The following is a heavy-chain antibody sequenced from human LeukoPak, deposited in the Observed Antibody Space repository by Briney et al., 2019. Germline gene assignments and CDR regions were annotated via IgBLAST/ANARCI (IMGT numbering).Heavy chain of an antibody. Sequence: GGSLRLSCAASGFTVSSNYMSWVRQAPGKGLEWVPVIYSGGSTYYADSVKGRFTISRDNSKNTLYLQMNSLRAEDTAVYYCAKDDHGGSGWRDYFDYWGQGTLVTVSS. CDR2: IYSGGST. D-gene: IGHD6-19*01. CDR3: AKDDHGGSGWRDYFDY. V-gene: IGHV3-53*01. CDR1: GFTVSSNY. J-gene: IGHJ4*02.